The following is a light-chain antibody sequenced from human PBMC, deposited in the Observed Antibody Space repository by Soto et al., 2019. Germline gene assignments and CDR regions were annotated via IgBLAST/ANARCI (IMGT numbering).Light chain of an antibody. Sequence: DIQMTQSPSTLSASVGDRVTITCRASQSISTWLAWYQQKPGKAPKLLIYKASILESGVPSRFSGSRSGTEFTLTISSLQPDDFATYYCQQYDSYSITFGQGTRLEIK. V-gene: IGKV1-5*03. CDR1: QSISTW. CDR3: QQYDSYSIT. J-gene: IGKJ5*01. CDR2: KAS.